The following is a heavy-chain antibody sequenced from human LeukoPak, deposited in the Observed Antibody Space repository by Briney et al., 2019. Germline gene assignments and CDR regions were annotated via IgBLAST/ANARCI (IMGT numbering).Heavy chain of an antibody. J-gene: IGHJ4*02. V-gene: IGHV4-30-4*01. CDR1: GGSISSGDYY. CDR2: IYYSGSS. CDR3: ARGRGYSYKNFDS. D-gene: IGHD5-18*01. Sequence: SETLSLTCTVSGGSISSGDYYWSWIRQPPGKGLEWIGYIYYSGSSYYNPSLKSRLTISVDTSRNQFSLKLSSATAADTAVYYCARGRGYSYKNFDSWGQGTLVTVSS.